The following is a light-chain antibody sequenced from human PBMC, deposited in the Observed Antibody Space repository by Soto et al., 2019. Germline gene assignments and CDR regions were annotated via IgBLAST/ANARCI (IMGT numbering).Light chain of an antibody. J-gene: IGKJ1*01. CDR3: QQYFEWPPMT. V-gene: IGKV3-15*01. CDR2: GAS. CDR1: ATVATN. Sequence: EVLMTQSPATLSVSPGENATLSCWASATVATNMAWYQQKPVQAPRLLISGASTRAAGISDRFRGSGSGTEFTLSIISLRSEDSWIYDCQQYFEWPPMTFGQGTNMEI.